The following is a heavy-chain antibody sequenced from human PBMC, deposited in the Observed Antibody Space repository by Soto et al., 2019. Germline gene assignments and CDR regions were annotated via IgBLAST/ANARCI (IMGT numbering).Heavy chain of an antibody. CDR2: IEHRDSST. CDR1: VFSFTNYW. D-gene: IGHD5-12*01. J-gene: IGHJ4*02. V-gene: IGHV5-10-1*01. Sequence: GAALTLSCAPSVFSFTNYWIHWVRQKPGKGLEWMGRIEHRDSSTNYSPSFQGHVTMTTDASTSTGYMELRSLRSDDTAVYYCAREEEGQMATIDQWGQGTLVTVSS. CDR3: AREEEGQMATIDQ.